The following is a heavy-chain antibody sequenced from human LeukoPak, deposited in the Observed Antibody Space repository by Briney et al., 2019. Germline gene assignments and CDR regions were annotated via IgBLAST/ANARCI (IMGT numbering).Heavy chain of an antibody. J-gene: IGHJ4*02. CDR3: ARDMVATAYFDY. CDR2: INWNGGST. Sequence: PGGSLRLSCAASGFTFGNYGMSWVRQAPGKGLEWVSGINWNGGSTGYADSVEGRFTISRDNSKNTLYLQMNSLRAEDTAVYYCARDMVATAYFDYWGQGTLVTVSS. CDR1: GFTFGNYG. D-gene: IGHD5-12*01. V-gene: IGHV3-20*04.